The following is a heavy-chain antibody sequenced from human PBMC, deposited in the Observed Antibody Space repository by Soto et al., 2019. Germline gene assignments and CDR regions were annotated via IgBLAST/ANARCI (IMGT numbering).Heavy chain of an antibody. J-gene: IGHJ4*02. CDR2: ISSTTNYI. V-gene: IGHV3-21*06. CDR1: GFTYTRYS. Sequence: GGSLRLSCAASGFTYTRYSMNWVRRAPGKGLEWVSSISSTTNYIYYGDSMKGRFTISRDNAKNSLYLEMNSLRAEDTAVYYCARESEDLTSNFDYWGQGTLVTVSS. CDR3: ARESEDLTSNFDY.